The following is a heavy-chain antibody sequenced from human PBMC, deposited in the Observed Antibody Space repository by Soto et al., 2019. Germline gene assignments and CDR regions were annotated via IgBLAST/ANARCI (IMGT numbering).Heavy chain of an antibody. CDR2: ISTYNGHT. J-gene: IGHJ4*02. CDR1: GYTFTSNG. D-gene: IGHD2-2*01. Sequence: GASVKVSCKPSGYTFTSNGINRVRQAPGQGLEWMGWISTYNGHTNYAQKIQGRVTMTTDTSTSTAYMELRSLRSDDTAIYYCARGVGARCSSSTCYPDYWGQGTLVTVSS. CDR3: ARGVGARCSSSTCYPDY. V-gene: IGHV1-18*04.